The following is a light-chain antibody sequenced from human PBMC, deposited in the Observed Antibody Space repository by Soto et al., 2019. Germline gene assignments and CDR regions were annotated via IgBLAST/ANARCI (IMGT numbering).Light chain of an antibody. CDR3: SSYTSSSTLYV. V-gene: IGLV2-14*01. Sequence: QSVLTQPASVSGSPGQSITISCTGTGSDVGGYNYVSWYQQHPGKAPKLMIYEVSNRPSGVSNRFSGSKSSNTAALTISGLQAEDEADYYCSSYTSSSTLYVFGTGTKVTVL. J-gene: IGLJ1*01. CDR2: EVS. CDR1: GSDVGGYNY.